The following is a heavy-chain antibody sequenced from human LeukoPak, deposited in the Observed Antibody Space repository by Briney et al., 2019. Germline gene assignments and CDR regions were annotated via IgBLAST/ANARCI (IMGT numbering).Heavy chain of an antibody. CDR1: GFPFSSYW. V-gene: IGHV3-7*04. J-gene: IGHJ4*02. Sequence: GGSLRLSCVASGFPFSSYWMTWVRQAPGKGLERVANIKQDGSKKSYVDSVKGRFTISRDNAKNSLYLQMNSLRAEDTAIYYCTRVGYIDEGIDYWGQGTLVTVSS. D-gene: IGHD5-24*01. CDR2: IKQDGSKK. CDR3: TRVGYIDEGIDY.